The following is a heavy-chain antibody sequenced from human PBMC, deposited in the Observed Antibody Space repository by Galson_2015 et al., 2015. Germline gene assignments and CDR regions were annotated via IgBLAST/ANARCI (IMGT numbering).Heavy chain of an antibody. CDR1: GYTFTGYY. V-gene: IGHV1-2*06. D-gene: IGHD6-19*01. CDR3: ARVLVAVASERGWFDP. Sequence: SVKVSCKASGYTFTGYYMHWVRQAPGQGLEWMGRINPNSGGTNYAQKFQGRVTMTRDTSISPAYMELSRLRSDDTAVYYCARVLVAVASERGWFDPWGQGTLVAVSS. CDR2: INPNSGGT. J-gene: IGHJ5*02.